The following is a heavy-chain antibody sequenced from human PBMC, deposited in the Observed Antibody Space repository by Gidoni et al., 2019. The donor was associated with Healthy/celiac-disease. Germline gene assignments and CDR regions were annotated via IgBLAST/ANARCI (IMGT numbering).Heavy chain of an antibody. J-gene: IGHJ4*02. Sequence: QVQLVESGGGVVQPGRSLRLSCAASGFTVRRYGLHWVRQAPGKGREWVAVIWFDGSNKDYADSVKGRFTISRDNSKNTLYLQMTSLRAEDTAVYYCARDRVPYSSSWYCHYWGQGTLVTVSS. D-gene: IGHD6-13*01. V-gene: IGHV3-33*01. CDR3: ARDRVPYSSSWYCHY. CDR2: IWFDGSNK. CDR1: GFTVRRYG.